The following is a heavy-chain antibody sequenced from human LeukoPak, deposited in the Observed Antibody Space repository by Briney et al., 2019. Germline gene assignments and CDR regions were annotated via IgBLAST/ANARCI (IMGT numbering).Heavy chain of an antibody. D-gene: IGHD2-15*01. CDR2: ISSSGSTI. Sequence: GGSLRLSCAASGFTFSSYEMNWVRQAPGKGLEWVSYISSSGSTIYYADSVKGRFTISRDNAKNSLYLQMNSLRAEDTAVYYCARDYRSGGSCYSDYWGQGTLVTVSS. J-gene: IGHJ4*02. CDR1: GFTFSSYE. V-gene: IGHV3-48*03. CDR3: ARDYRSGGSCYSDY.